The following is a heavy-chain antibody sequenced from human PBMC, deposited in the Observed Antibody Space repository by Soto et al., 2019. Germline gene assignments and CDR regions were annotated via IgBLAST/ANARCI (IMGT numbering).Heavy chain of an antibody. V-gene: IGHV1-69*06. CDR2: IIPICGTA. CDR3: ARGVRYYDSSGYSVEY. J-gene: IGHJ4*02. Sequence: QVQLVQSGAEVKKPGSSVKVSCKASGGTFSSYAISWVRQAPGQGLEWMGGIIPICGTANYAQKFQGRVTITEDKSPRTAYMELSSLRSEDTAVYYCARGVRYYDSSGYSVEYCGQGTLVTFSS. D-gene: IGHD3-22*01. CDR1: GGTFSSYA.